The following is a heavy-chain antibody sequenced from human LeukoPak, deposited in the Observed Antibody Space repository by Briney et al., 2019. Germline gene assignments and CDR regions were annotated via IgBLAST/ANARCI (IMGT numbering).Heavy chain of an antibody. V-gene: IGHV3-30*04. CDR2: ISYDGSNK. CDR3: ARDDYSNYSFDY. J-gene: IGHJ4*02. Sequence: GGSLRLACAASGFTFSSYAMHWVRQAPGKGLEWVAVISYDGSNKYYADSVKGRFTISRDNSKNTLYLQMNSLRAEDTAVYYCARDDYSNYSFDYWGQGTLVTVSS. D-gene: IGHD4-11*01. CDR1: GFTFSSYA.